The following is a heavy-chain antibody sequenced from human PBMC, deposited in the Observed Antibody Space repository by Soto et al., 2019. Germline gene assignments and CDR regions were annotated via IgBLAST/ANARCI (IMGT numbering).Heavy chain of an antibody. J-gene: IGHJ6*02. CDR1: GFIFNNYA. CDR2: ITWNSGNI. V-gene: IGHV3-9*01. CDR3: AKDTGDSSGYYYYYYYGMDV. Sequence: GGSLRLSCAASGFIFNNYAMHWVRQAPGKGLEWVSGITWNSGNIGYADSVKGRFTISRDNAENSLYLQMNSLRPEDTALYYCAKDTGDSSGYYYYYYYGMDVWGQGTTVTVSS. D-gene: IGHD3-22*01.